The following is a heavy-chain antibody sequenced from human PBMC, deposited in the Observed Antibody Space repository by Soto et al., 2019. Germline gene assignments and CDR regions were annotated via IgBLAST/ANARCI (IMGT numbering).Heavy chain of an antibody. CDR2: INHSGST. CDR3: ARGFEKEAVAGYNWFDP. D-gene: IGHD6-19*01. V-gene: IGHV4-34*01. Sequence: PSETLSLTCAVYGGSFSGYYWSWIRQPPGKGLEWIGEINHSGSTNYNPSLKSRVTISVDTSKNQFSLKLSSVTAADTAVYYCARGFEKEAVAGYNWFDPWGQGTLVTVSS. J-gene: IGHJ5*02. CDR1: GGSFSGYY.